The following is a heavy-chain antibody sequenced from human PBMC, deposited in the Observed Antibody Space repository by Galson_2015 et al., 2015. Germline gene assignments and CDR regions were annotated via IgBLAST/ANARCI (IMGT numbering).Heavy chain of an antibody. D-gene: IGHD3-10*01. CDR3: ASLGYYGSGSYYIPIPDGMDV. CDR1: GFTVSSNY. V-gene: IGHV3-53*01. CDR2: IYSGGST. J-gene: IGHJ6*02. Sequence: SLRLSCAASGFTVSSNYMSWVRQAPGKGLEWVSVIYSGGSTYYADSVKGRFTISRDNSKNTLYLQMNSLRAEDTAVYYCASLGYYGSGSYYIPIPDGMDVWGQGTTVTVSS.